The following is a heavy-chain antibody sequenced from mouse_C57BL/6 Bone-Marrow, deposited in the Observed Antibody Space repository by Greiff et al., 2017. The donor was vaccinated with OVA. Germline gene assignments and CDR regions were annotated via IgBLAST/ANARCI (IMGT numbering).Heavy chain of an antibody. D-gene: IGHD1-1*01. Sequence: QVQLQQPGAELVRPGSSVKLSCKASGYTFTSYWMHWVKQRPIQGLEWIGNIDPSDSETHYNQKFKDKATLTVDKSSSTAYMQLSSLTSEDSAVYYCARGIHYYGSSYGAMDYWGQGTSVTVSS. V-gene: IGHV1-52*01. CDR3: ARGIHYYGSSYGAMDY. J-gene: IGHJ4*01. CDR2: IDPSDSET. CDR1: GYTFTSYW.